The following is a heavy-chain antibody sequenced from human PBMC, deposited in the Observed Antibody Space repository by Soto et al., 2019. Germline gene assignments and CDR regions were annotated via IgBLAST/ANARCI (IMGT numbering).Heavy chain of an antibody. V-gene: IGHV1-69*13. CDR2: IIPIFGAA. J-gene: IGHJ4*02. CDR1: GGTFSSYA. Sequence: SLKVSCKASGGTFSSYAISWVRQAPGQGLEWMGGIIPIFGAANYAQKFQGRVTITADESTSTAYMELSSLRSEDTAVYYCASDSYCGGDCYISNSGIDYWGQGTLVTVSS. D-gene: IGHD2-21*02. CDR3: ASDSYCGGDCYISNSGIDY.